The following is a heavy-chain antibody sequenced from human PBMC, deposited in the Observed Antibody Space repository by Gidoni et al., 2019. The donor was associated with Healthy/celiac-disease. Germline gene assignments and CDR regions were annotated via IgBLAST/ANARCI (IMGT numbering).Heavy chain of an antibody. J-gene: IGHJ5*02. CDR2: IIPIFGTA. CDR1: GRTFSSYA. Sequence: QVQLVQSGAEVKKPGSSVKVSCKAYGRTFSSYAISWVRQAPGQGLEWMGGIIPIFGTANYAQKFQGRVTITADESTSTAYMELSSLRSEDTAVYYCARLRSMVRGVIITYWFDPWGQGTLVTVSS. V-gene: IGHV1-69*01. CDR3: ARLRSMVRGVIITYWFDP. D-gene: IGHD3-10*01.